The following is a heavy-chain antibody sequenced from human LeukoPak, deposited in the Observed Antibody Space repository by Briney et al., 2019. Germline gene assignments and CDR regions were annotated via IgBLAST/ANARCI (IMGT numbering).Heavy chain of an antibody. CDR2: ISGSDGST. J-gene: IGHJ4*02. V-gene: IGHV3-23*01. CDR3: AKDRLYCSSTSCYARTYYFDY. Sequence: GGSLRLSCAASGFTFSSYAMSWVRQTPGKGLEWVSGISGSDGSTYYADSVKGRFTISRDNSKNTLYLQMNSLRAEDTAVNYCAKDRLYCSSTSCYARTYYFDYWGQGTLVTVSS. D-gene: IGHD2-2*01. CDR1: GFTFSSYA.